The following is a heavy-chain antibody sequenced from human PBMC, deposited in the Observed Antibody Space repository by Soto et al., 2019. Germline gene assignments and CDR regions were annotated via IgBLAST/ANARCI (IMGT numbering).Heavy chain of an antibody. CDR2: IYYSGST. D-gene: IGHD1-1*01. CDR3: ARRYGYSFDY. V-gene: IGHV4-59*08. CDR1: GGSISSYY. J-gene: IGHJ4*02. Sequence: QVQLQESGPGLVKPSETLSLTCTVSGGSISSYYWSWIRQPPGKGLEWIGYIYYSGSTNYNPSLKSRVTISVDTSKTPCSLKLSSVTAADTAVYYCARRYGYSFDYWVQGTLVTVSS.